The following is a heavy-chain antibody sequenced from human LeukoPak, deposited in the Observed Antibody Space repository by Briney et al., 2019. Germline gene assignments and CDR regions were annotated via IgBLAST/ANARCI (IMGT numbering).Heavy chain of an antibody. CDR1: GGSISPYY. Sequence: SETLSLTCSVSGGSISPYYWSWIRHPRGKGLEWIGYIYYSGTTNYNPSLKSRVTISVDTSKNQFSLKLSSVTAADTAVYYCARDRGSAGGFDYWGQGTLVTVSS. J-gene: IGHJ4*02. D-gene: IGHD2-15*01. V-gene: IGHV4-59*01. CDR3: ARDRGSAGGFDY. CDR2: IYYSGTT.